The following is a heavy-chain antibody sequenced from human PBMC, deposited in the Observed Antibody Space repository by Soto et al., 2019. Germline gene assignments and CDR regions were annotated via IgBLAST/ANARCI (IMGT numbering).Heavy chain of an antibody. CDR1: GFTFSSYS. CDR2: ISSSSSYI. CDR3: ARRSVGYVLYFSGSSGGAFEI. D-gene: IGHD2-8*02. J-gene: IGHJ3*02. V-gene: IGHV3-21*01. Sequence: EVQLVESGGGLGKPGGSLRLSCAASGFTFSSYSMNWVRQAPGKGLEWVSSISSSSSYIYYADSVKGRFTISRDNAKNSLYRQMNSLRAEDTAVYYCARRSVGYVLYFSGSSGGAFEIWGQGTMVTGSS.